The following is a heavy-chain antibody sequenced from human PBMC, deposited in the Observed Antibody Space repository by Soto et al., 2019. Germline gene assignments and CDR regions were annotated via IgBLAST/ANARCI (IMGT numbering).Heavy chain of an antibody. CDR2: IIPIFGTA. CDR3: ARANWDSSGYYSHAFDI. J-gene: IGHJ3*02. CDR1: GGTFSSYA. Sequence: SVKVSCKASGGTFSSYAISWVRQAPRQGLEWMGGIIPIFGTANYAQKFQGRVTITADESTSTAYMELSSLRSEDTAVYYCARANWDSSGYYSHAFDIWGQGTMVTVSS. V-gene: IGHV1-69*13. D-gene: IGHD3-22*01.